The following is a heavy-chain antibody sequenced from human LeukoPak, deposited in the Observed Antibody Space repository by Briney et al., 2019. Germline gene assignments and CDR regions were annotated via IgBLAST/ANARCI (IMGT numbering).Heavy chain of an antibody. V-gene: IGHV4-4*07. CDR1: GGSISSYY. CDR3: AVFLIAAADHGVDY. J-gene: IGHJ4*02. D-gene: IGHD6-13*01. Sequence: SETLSLTCTVSGGSISSYYWSWIRQPAGKGLEWIGRIYTSGSTNYNPSLKSRVTVSVDTSKNQVSLKLSSVTAADTAVYYCAVFLIAAADHGVDYWGQGTLVTVSS. CDR2: IYTSGST.